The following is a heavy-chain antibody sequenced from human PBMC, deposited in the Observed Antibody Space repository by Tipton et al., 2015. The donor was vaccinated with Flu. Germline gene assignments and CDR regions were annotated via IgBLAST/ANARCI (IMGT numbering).Heavy chain of an antibody. CDR3: ARALQNYFDY. V-gene: IGHV4-39*07. CDR2: IYYSGST. J-gene: IGHJ4*02. CDR1: GGSISSSAYY. Sequence: TLSLTCTVSGGSISSSAYYWGWIRQTPGKGLEWIGNIYYSGSTFYNPSLKSRVTISLDKSTNQFSLRLSSVTAADTAVYYCARALQNYFDYWGQGTLVTVTS.